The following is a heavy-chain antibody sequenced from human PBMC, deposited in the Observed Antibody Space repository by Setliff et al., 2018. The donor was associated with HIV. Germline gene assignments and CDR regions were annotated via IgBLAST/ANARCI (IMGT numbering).Heavy chain of an antibody. V-gene: IGHV4-61*05. CDR1: GGSISRSHLY. D-gene: IGHD6-19*01. Sequence: PSETLSLTCTVSGGSISRSHLYWNWIRQPPGKGLEWIGYIYDSGSTNYNPSLKSRVIISVDTSNNQFSLNLTSVTAADTAVYYFATGSGWPLLGYWGQGTLVTVSS. J-gene: IGHJ4*02. CDR3: ATGSGWPLLGY. CDR2: IYDSGST.